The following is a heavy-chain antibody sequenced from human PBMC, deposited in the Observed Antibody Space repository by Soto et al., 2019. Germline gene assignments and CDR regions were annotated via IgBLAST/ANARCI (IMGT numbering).Heavy chain of an antibody. CDR2: ISAYNGNT. J-gene: IGHJ6*02. Sequence: QVQLVQSGAEVKKPGASVKVSCKASGYTFTSYGISWVRQAPGQGLEWMGWISAYNGNTNYAQKLQGRVTMTTDTSTSTAYTELRSPRSADTAVYYCARDGAGDDYGGYPDYYGMDVWGQGTTVTVSS. D-gene: IGHD4-17*01. V-gene: IGHV1-18*01. CDR1: GYTFTSYG. CDR3: ARDGAGDDYGGYPDYYGMDV.